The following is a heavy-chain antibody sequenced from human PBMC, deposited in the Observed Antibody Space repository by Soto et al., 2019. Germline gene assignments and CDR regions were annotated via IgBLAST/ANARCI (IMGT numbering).Heavy chain of an antibody. CDR1: GGSISSGGYS. CDR2: IYHSGST. V-gene: IGHV4-30-2*01. J-gene: IGHJ4*02. CDR3: ATGRIAAAGTLVFDY. Sequence: SETLSLTCAVSGGSISSGGYSWSWIRQPPGKGLEWIGYIYHSGSTYYNPSLKSRVTISADRSKNQFSLKLSSVTAADTAVYYCATGRIAAAGTLVFDYWGQGTLVTVSS. D-gene: IGHD6-13*01.